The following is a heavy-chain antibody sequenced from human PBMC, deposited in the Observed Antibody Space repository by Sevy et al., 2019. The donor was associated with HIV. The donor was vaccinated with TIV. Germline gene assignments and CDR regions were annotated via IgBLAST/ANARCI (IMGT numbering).Heavy chain of an antibody. CDR1: GFIFSKYS. Sequence: GGSLRLSCAASGFIFSKYSMNWVRQAPGKGLEWVSTISSSSNYIYYGDSVKGRFTISRDNSKNTLYLQMNSLRTEDTAVYFCAGARYDSSGSFDAFDLWGQGTMVTVSS. D-gene: IGHD3-22*01. J-gene: IGHJ3*01. V-gene: IGHV3-21*04. CDR2: ISSSSNYI. CDR3: AGARYDSSGSFDAFDL.